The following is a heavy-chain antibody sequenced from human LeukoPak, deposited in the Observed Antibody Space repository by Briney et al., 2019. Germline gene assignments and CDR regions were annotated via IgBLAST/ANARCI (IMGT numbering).Heavy chain of an antibody. D-gene: IGHD6-19*01. J-gene: IGHJ4*02. CDR1: GFAVSSNH. CDR3: ARGAEAGPFYFAS. V-gene: IGHV3-53*01. Sequence: PGGSLRLSCAASGFAVSSNHMSWARQAPGRGLEWVAIIYRGDNTYYADSVKGRFTISRDNSENTLYLQMNSLRGEDTAVYYCARGAEAGPFYFASWGQGTLVTVSS. CDR2: IYRGDNT.